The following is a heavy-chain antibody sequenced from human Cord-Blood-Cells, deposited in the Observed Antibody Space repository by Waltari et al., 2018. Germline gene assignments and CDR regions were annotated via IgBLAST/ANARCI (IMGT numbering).Heavy chain of an antibody. Sequence: QVQLVQSGAEVKKPGSSVKVSCKASGGTFSSYAISWVRQAPGQGLEWMGGIIPIFGTANDAQKFQGRVTITADESTSTAYMELSSLRSEDTAVYYCASWGGYDILTGYYAFDIWGQGTMVTVSS. J-gene: IGHJ3*02. CDR3: ASWGGYDILTGYYAFDI. V-gene: IGHV1-69*01. D-gene: IGHD3-9*01. CDR1: GGTFSSYA. CDR2: IIPIFGTA.